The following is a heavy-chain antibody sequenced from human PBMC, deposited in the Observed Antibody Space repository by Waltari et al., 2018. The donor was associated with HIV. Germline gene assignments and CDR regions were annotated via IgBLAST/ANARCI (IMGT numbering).Heavy chain of an antibody. Sequence: QVQLQESGPGLVKPSETLSLTCTVSGGSISSYYWSWIRQPPGKGLEWIGNIYYRGCTNNNPALKSRVTISVDTSKNQFSLKLSSVTAADTAVYYCARQGALRVGARVYWFDPWGQGTLVTVSS. V-gene: IGHV4-59*08. D-gene: IGHD1-26*01. CDR2: IYYRGCT. CDR3: ARQGALRVGARVYWFDP. CDR1: GGSISSYY. J-gene: IGHJ5*02.